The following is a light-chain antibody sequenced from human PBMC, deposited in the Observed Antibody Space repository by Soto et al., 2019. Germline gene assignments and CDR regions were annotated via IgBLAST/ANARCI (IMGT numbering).Light chain of an antibody. Sequence: QMTQSPSSLSASVGEKIIITCRASRDVGSDVSWYQQKPGQAPKLLIYAASNLYTGVPSRFSGSRSGTEFTLTISSLQPEDFASYYCLQDYGDSWTFGQRTKVDIK. CDR3: LQDYGDSWT. CDR2: AAS. J-gene: IGKJ1*01. CDR1: RDVGSD. V-gene: IGKV1-6*01.